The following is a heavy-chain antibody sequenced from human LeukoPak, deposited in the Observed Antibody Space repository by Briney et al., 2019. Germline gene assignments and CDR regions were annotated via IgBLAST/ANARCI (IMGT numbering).Heavy chain of an antibody. Sequence: ASVKVSCKASGYTFTSYGISWVRQAPGQGLEWMGWISAYNGNTNYAQKLQGRVTMTTDTSTSTAYMELRSLRSDDTAVYYCARDPGMVTTPYYYGMDVWGHGTTVTVSS. CDR2: ISAYNGNT. CDR3: ARDPGMVTTPYYYGMDV. V-gene: IGHV1-18*01. CDR1: GYTFTSYG. D-gene: IGHD4-23*01. J-gene: IGHJ6*02.